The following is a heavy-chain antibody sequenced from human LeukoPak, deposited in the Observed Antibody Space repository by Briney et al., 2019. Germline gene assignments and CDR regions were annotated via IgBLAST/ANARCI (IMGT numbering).Heavy chain of an antibody. CDR2: ISGSGGST. Sequence: RAGGSLRLSCAASGFTFSSYAMSWVRQAPGKGLEWVSAISGSGGSTYYADSVKGRFTISRDNSKNTLYLQMNSLRAEDTAVYYCAKGEQWLYSEYFQHWGQGTLVTVSS. CDR1: GFTFSSYA. CDR3: AKGEQWLYSEYFQH. D-gene: IGHD6-19*01. J-gene: IGHJ1*01. V-gene: IGHV3-23*01.